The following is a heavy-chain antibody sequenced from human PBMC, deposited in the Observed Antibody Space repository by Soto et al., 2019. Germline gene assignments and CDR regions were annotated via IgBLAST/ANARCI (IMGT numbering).Heavy chain of an antibody. D-gene: IGHD3-9*01. V-gene: IGHV4-34*01. J-gene: IGHJ2*01. CDR2: INDRGSI. Sequence: QVQLQQWGAGPLRPLETLSLTCGVSGGSFSGYYWAWIRQSPGKGLEWIGEINDRGSINYNPSLKCRVSISVDTSKNHYSLTLMSVTAADTAVYYCARESHDILTGPPWVWYFDLWGRGTLVTVSS. CDR1: GGSFSGYY. CDR3: ARESHDILTGPPWVWYFDL.